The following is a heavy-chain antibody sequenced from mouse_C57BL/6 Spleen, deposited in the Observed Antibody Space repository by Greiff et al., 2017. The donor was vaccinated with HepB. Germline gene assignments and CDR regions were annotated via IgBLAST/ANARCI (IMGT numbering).Heavy chain of an antibody. CDR2: IHPNSGST. V-gene: IGHV1-64*01. D-gene: IGHD1-1*01. CDR1: GYTFTSYW. CDR3: ARGDYCSSGWFAY. Sequence: QVQLQQPGAELVKPGASVKLSCKASGYTFTSYWMHWEKQRPGQGLEWIGMIHPNSGSTNYNEKFKSKATLTVDKSSSTAYMQLSSLTSEDAAVYYSARGDYCSSGWFAYGGQGTLVTVSA. J-gene: IGHJ3*01.